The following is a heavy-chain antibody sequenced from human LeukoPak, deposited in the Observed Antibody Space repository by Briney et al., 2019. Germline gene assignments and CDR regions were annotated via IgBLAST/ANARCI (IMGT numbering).Heavy chain of an antibody. Sequence: GGSLRLSCAASGFTFNTYGMNWVRQAPGTGLEGVSSTIGSGDSTFYADSVKGRFTISRDNSKQTLYLQMNSLRAEDTAVYYCARDSFVGASDYWGQGTLVTVSS. J-gene: IGHJ4*02. V-gene: IGHV3-23*01. CDR2: TIGSGDST. CDR3: ARDSFVGASDY. D-gene: IGHD1-26*01. CDR1: GFTFNTYG.